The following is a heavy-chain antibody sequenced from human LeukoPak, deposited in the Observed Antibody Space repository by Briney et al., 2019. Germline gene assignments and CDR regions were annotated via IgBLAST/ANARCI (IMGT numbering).Heavy chain of an antibody. CDR1: GGTFSSYA. CDR3: ARDDSSGWATELTFDI. J-gene: IGHJ3*02. V-gene: IGHV1-69*05. D-gene: IGHD6-19*01. CDR2: IIPIFGTA. Sequence: ASVKVSCKASGGTFSSYAISWVRQAPGQGLEWMGRIIPIFGTANCAQKFQGRVTITTDESTSTAYMELSSLRSEDTAVYYCARDDSSGWATELTFDIWGQGTMVTVSS.